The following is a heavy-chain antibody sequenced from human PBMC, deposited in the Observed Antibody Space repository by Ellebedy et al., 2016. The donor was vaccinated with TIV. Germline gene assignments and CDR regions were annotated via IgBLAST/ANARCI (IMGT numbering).Heavy chain of an antibody. Sequence: PGGSLRPSCPASGFTFSDYDMHWVRQATGEGLEWVSAIGSACDPAYPGSVKGRFTISRENAQNSLYLQMNNLRAGDTAVYYCARAPRGFFGIDVWGQGTTVTVSS. CDR1: GFTFSDYD. CDR2: IGSACDP. CDR3: ARAPRGFFGIDV. J-gene: IGHJ6*02. V-gene: IGHV3-13*05.